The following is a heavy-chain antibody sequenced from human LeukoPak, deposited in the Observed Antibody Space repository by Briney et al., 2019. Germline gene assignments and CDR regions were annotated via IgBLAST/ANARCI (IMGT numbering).Heavy chain of an antibody. CDR1: GFTFSSYA. CDR3: AKERSPAIVVVPAAIGY. V-gene: IGHV3-23*01. J-gene: IGHJ4*02. CDR2: ISGSGGST. D-gene: IGHD2-2*01. Sequence: GGSLRLSCAASGFTFSSYAMSWVRQAPGKGLEWVSAISGSGGSTYYADSVKGRFTISRDNSKNTLYLQMNSLRAEDTAVYYCAKERSPAIVVVPAAIGYWGQGTLVTVSS.